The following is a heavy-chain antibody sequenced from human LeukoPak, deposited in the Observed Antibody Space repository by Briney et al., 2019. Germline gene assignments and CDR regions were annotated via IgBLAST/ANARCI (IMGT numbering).Heavy chain of an antibody. CDR2: IYHSGST. CDR1: GGSMSSGGYY. Sequence: SETLSLTCAVSGGSMSSGGYYWSWIRQPPGKGLEWIGYIYHSGSTYYNPSLKSRVTISVDRSKNQFSLKLSSVTAADTAVYYCARVKWRCSSTSCPTFDYWGQGTLVTVSS. J-gene: IGHJ4*02. CDR3: ARVKWRCSSTSCPTFDY. D-gene: IGHD2-2*01. V-gene: IGHV4-30-2*01.